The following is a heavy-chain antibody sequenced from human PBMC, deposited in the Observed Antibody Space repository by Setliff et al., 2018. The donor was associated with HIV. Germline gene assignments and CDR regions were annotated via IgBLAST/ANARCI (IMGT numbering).Heavy chain of an antibody. V-gene: IGHV1-8*02. CDR1: GYTFTSYD. D-gene: IGHD2-15*01. J-gene: IGHJ2*01. CDR3: ARVVGYCSGGSCYSGWYFDL. CDR2: MNPNSGNT. Sequence: GASVKVSCKASGYTFTSYDINWVRQATGQVLEWMGWMNPNSGNTGYAQKFQGRVTMTRNTSISTAYMELSSLRSEDTAVYYCARVVGYCSGGSCYSGWYFDLWGRGTLVTLSS.